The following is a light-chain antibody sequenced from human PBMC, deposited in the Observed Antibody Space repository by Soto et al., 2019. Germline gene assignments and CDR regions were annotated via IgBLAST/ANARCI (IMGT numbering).Light chain of an antibody. J-gene: IGLJ1*01. V-gene: IGLV1-51*01. CDR1: SSNIGNNY. CDR2: DNN. Sequence: QSVLTQPPSVSAAPGQKVTISCSGSSSNIGNNYVSWYQQLPGTAPKLLIYDNNKRPSGIPDRFSGSKSGTSATLGITGPQTGDEAYYYCGTWDSSMSAGPVFGPGTKVTVL. CDR3: GTWDSSMSAGPV.